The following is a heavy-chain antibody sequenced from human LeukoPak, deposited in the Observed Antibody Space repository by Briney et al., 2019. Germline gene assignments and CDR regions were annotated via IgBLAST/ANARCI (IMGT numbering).Heavy chain of an antibody. V-gene: IGHV3-23*01. D-gene: IGHD5-12*01. J-gene: IGHJ4*02. CDR2: ISGSGDST. CDR3: AKGGGSDFFDY. Sequence: GGSLRLSCAASGFTFSSYAMSWVRQAPGKGLEWVSAISGSGDSTYYADSVKGRFTISRDNSKNTLYLQMNSLRSDDTAVYYCAKGGGSDFFDYWGQGTLVTVSS. CDR1: GFTFSSYA.